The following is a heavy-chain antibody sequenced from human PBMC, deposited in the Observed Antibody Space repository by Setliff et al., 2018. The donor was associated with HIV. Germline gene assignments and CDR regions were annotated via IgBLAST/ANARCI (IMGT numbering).Heavy chain of an antibody. CDR2: IIPLFDPDDGET. D-gene: IGHD6-25*01. CDR1: GYSFTNND. J-gene: IGHJ5*02. Sequence: ASVKVSCKASGYSFTNNDINWVRQATGQGLEWMGGIIPLFDPDDGETVYAQQFQGRVTMTEDTSTDTAYMELTSLRSEDTAMYYCAPVSSGWFDPWGQGTLVTVSS. CDR3: APVSSGWFDP. V-gene: IGHV1-24*01.